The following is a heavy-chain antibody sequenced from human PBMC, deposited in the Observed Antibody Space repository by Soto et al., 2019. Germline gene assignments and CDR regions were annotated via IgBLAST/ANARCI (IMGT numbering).Heavy chain of an antibody. J-gene: IGHJ4*02. Sequence: GGSLRLSCAASGFTFSSRWMHWVRQDPGKGLQWVSRIRHDGADSNYADFVGGRSTISRDNTKNTLHLQMNSLRAEDTAVYFCAADLVAGSGSLGHWGQGTLVTVSS. CDR2: IRHDGADS. V-gene: IGHV3-74*01. CDR3: AADLVAGSGSLGH. CDR1: GFTFSSRW. D-gene: IGHD3-10*01.